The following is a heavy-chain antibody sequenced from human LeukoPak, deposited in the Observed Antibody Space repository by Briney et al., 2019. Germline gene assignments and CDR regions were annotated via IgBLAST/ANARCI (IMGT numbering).Heavy chain of an antibody. Sequence: ASMKVSCKASDYIFTDYYIHWVRQAPGQGLEWMGWINPHSGGTNYAQNFQYRVTMTGDTSISTAYMELSRLISDDTAIYYCARGGDNYDILTQWGQGTLVTVSS. J-gene: IGHJ4*02. V-gene: IGHV1-2*02. CDR2: INPHSGGT. CDR3: ARGGDNYDILTQ. CDR1: DYIFTDYY. D-gene: IGHD3-9*01.